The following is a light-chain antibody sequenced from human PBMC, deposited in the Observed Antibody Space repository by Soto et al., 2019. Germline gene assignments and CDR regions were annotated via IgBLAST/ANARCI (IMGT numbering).Light chain of an antibody. CDR2: EVT. J-gene: IGLJ1*01. Sequence: QSVLTQPPSASGSPGQSVTISCTGTSSDVGGYNYLSWYQHRPGKAPQLIIYEVTKRPSGVPNRFFGSKSGNTASLTVSGLQAEYEADYFCMSYAGMYTYVFGTGTKVTVL. CDR1: SSDVGGYNY. CDR3: MSYAGMYTYV. V-gene: IGLV2-8*01.